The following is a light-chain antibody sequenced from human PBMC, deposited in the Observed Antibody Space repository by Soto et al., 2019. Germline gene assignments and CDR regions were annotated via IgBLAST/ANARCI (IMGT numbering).Light chain of an antibody. CDR1: SSDVGAYNY. CDR2: EVT. V-gene: IGLV2-8*01. J-gene: IGLJ2*01. CDR3: SSYAYSNNVFHSMI. Sequence: QSALTQPPSASGSPGQSVTISCTGTSSDVGAYNYVSWYQQHPGKAPKLIIYEVTQRPSGVPDRFSGSKSGNTASLTVSGLQAEDEADYYCSSYAYSNNVFHSMIFGGGTKLTVL.